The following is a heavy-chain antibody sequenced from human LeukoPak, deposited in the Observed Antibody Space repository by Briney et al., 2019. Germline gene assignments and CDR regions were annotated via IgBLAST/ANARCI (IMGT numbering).Heavy chain of an antibody. Sequence: ASVKVSCKASGYAFTAYYINWIRQAPGQGLEWMAWINPNSGGTNYAQKFQGRVTLTRDTSSNTAYMELNSLRSDDTAVYYCAAGLAAAHTWYPYWGQGTLVTVSA. D-gene: IGHD6-13*01. J-gene: IGHJ4*02. CDR3: AAGLAAAHTWYPY. CDR2: INPNSGGT. CDR1: GYAFTAYY. V-gene: IGHV1-2*02.